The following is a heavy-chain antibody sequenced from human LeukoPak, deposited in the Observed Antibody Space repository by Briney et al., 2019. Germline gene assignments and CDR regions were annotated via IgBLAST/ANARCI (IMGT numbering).Heavy chain of an antibody. CDR3: ARGGDDYYDSSGYYYY. CDR2: ISSSSSYI. Sequence: ETLSLTCTVSGGSISSSSYYWGWIRQPPGKGLEWVSSISSSSSYIYYADSVKGRFTISRDNAKNSLYLQMNSLRAEDTAVYYCARGGDDYYDSSGYYYYWGQGTLVTVSS. V-gene: IGHV3-21*01. CDR1: GGSISSSS. J-gene: IGHJ4*02. D-gene: IGHD3-22*01.